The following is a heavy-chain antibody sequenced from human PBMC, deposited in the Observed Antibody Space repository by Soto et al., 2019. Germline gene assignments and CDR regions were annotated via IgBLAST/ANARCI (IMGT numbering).Heavy chain of an antibody. CDR1: GYTFTSYD. V-gene: IGHV1-8*01. D-gene: IGHD6-13*01. CDR2: MNPNSGNT. CDR3: ATAGTVLEGDAFDI. J-gene: IGHJ3*02. Sequence: GGSVKVSCKASGYTFTSYDINWVRQATGQGLEWMGWMNPNSGNTGYAQKFQGRVTMTRNTSISTAYMELSSLRSEDTAVYYCATAGTVLEGDAFDIWGQGTMVTVSS.